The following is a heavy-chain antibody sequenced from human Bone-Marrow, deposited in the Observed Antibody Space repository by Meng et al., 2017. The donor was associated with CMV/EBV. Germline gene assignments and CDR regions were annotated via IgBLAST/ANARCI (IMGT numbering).Heavy chain of an antibody. V-gene: IGHV4-30-4*08. D-gene: IGHD4-23*01. J-gene: IGHJ4*02. CDR1: GGSISSGDYY. CDR2: ISYNEGT. CDR3: ARAGGRVDY. Sequence: SETLSLTCTVSGGSISSGDYYWSWIRQPPGKGLEWIGSISYNEGTYYNPSLKSRVTISVDTSKNQFSLKLSSVTAADTAVYYCARAGGRVDYWGQGTLVTVS.